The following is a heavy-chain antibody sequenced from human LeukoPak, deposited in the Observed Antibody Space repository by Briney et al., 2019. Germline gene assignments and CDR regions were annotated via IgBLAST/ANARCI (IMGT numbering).Heavy chain of an antibody. J-gene: IGHJ4*02. CDR2: IKQDGSEK. D-gene: IGHD5-12*01. Sequence: GGSLRLSCAASGFTFSSYWMSWVRQAPGKGLEWVANIKQDGSEKYYVDSVKGRFTISRDNAKNSLYLQMNSLRAEDTAVYYYARVGGYDYEEFDYWGQGTLVTVSS. CDR3: ARVGGYDYEEFDY. CDR1: GFTFSSYW. V-gene: IGHV3-7*01.